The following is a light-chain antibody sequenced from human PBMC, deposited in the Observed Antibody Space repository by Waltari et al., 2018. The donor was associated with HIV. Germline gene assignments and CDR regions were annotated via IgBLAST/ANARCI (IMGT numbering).Light chain of an antibody. V-gene: IGLV1-47*01. Sequence: QSVLTQPPSASGTPGQRVTISCSGSSSNIGSNYVYWYQQLPGTAPKLLIYRNNQRPSGVPDRFSGSKSGTSASRAISGLRSEDEADCYCAAWDDSLSGPNWVFGGGTKLTVL. CDR1: SSNIGSNY. CDR2: RNN. CDR3: AAWDDSLSGPNWV. J-gene: IGLJ3*02.